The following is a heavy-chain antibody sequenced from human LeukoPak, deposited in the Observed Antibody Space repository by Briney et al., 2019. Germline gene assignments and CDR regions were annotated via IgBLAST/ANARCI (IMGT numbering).Heavy chain of an antibody. Sequence: GGSLRLSCAASGFTFSSYDMHWVRQATGKGLEWVSAIGTAGDTFYPGSVRGRFTISRENARNSFYLQMNSLRAEDTAVYYCAKRSGGPSPFDYWGQGTLVTVSS. CDR3: AKRSGGPSPFDY. CDR1: GFTFSSYD. J-gene: IGHJ4*02. D-gene: IGHD3-3*01. V-gene: IGHV3-13*01. CDR2: IGTAGDT.